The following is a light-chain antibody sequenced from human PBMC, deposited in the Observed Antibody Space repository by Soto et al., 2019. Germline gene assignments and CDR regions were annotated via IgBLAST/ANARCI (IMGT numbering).Light chain of an antibody. CDR1: QSVSNY. CDR2: DAS. Sequence: EIVLTQSPATLSLSPGERATLSCRASQSVSNYLAWYQQKPGQAPRLLIHDASDRATGIPARFSGSGSETDFTLTMSRLEPEDFALYYCQQRSSWPITFGQGTRLEIK. CDR3: QQRSSWPIT. V-gene: IGKV3-11*01. J-gene: IGKJ5*01.